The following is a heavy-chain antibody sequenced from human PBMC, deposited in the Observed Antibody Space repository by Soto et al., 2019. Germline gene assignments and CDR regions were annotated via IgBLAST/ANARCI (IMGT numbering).Heavy chain of an antibody. V-gene: IGHV3-23*01. CDR3: AKDPGYSSRPAFYY. J-gene: IGHJ4*02. Sequence: EVQLLESGGGLVQPGGSLRLSCAASGFTFSSYAMRWVRQAPGKGLEWVSVISGSGGSTYYADSVKGRFTISRDNSKNTLYLQMNSLRAEDTAVYYCAKDPGYSSRPAFYYWGQGTLVTVSS. CDR2: ISGSGGST. CDR1: GFTFSSYA. D-gene: IGHD6-13*01.